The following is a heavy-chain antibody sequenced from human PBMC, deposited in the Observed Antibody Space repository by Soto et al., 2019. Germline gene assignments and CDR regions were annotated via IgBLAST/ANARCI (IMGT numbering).Heavy chain of an antibody. V-gene: IGHV3-53*01. J-gene: IGHJ4*02. CDR2: IYSGGST. Sequence: PGGSLRFSCARSGFTGSSTYMSWFRQAPGKGLEWVSVIYSGGSTFYADSVKGRFTISRDNSKNTLYLHMNSLRAEDTAVYYCAKMYSGSSPLQYWGQGTLVTVSS. CDR1: GFTGSSTY. CDR3: AKMYSGSSPLQY. D-gene: IGHD1-26*01.